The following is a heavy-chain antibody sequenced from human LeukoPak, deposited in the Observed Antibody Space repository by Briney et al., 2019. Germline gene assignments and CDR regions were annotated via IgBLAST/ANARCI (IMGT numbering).Heavy chain of an antibody. Sequence: PGGSLRLSCVGSGFTFRRYDLHWVRQGIGKGLGWVSSIGTASDTYYPVSVKGRFTISRDDDKNSVYLQMSSLRAEDTAVYYCAGSSGDSSSWYTFHIWGQGTILTVSS. D-gene: IGHD6-13*01. CDR3: AGSSGDSSSWYTFHI. V-gene: IGHV3-13*04. J-gene: IGHJ3*02. CDR1: GFTFRRYD. CDR2: IGTASDT.